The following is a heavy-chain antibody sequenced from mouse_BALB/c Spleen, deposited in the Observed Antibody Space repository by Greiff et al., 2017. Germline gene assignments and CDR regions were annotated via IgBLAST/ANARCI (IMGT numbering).Heavy chain of an antibody. Sequence: VQLQESGAELVRPGTSVKISCKASGYTFTNYWLGWVKQRPGHGLEWIGDIYPGGGYTNYNEKFKGKATLTADTSSSTAYMQLSSLTSEDSAVYFCASYGNYVEAYWGQGTLVTVSA. CDR2: IYPGGGYT. CDR1: GYTFTNYW. D-gene: IGHD2-1*01. J-gene: IGHJ3*01. CDR3: ASYGNYVEAY. V-gene: IGHV1-63*02.